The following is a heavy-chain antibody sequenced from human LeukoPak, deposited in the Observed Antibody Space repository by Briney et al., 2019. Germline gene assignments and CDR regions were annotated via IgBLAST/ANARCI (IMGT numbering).Heavy chain of an antibody. CDR3: ATLFRFTSGSHLYYFDY. CDR2: ISGSGGST. D-gene: IGHD3-3*01. CDR1: GFTFSSYA. V-gene: IGHV3-23*01. J-gene: IGHJ4*02. Sequence: LPGGSLRLSCAASGFTFSSYAMSWVRQAPGKGLEWVSAISGSGGSTYYADSVKGRFTISRGNSKNTLYLQMNSLRAEDTAVYYCATLFRFTSGSHLYYFDYWGQGTLVTVSS.